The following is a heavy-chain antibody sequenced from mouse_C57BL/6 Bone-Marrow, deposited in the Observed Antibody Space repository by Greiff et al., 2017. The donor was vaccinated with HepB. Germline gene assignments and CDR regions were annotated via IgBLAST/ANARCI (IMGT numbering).Heavy chain of an antibody. CDR1: GFTFSNYW. D-gene: IGHD2-2*01. CDR3: TVGYDVWFAY. V-gene: IGHV6-3*01. CDR2: IRLKSDNYAT. J-gene: IGHJ3*01. Sequence: EVKVEESGGGLVQPGGSMKLSCVASGFTFSNYWMNWVRQSPEKGLEWVAQIRLKSDNYATHYAESVKGRFTISRDDSKSSVYLQMNNLRAEDTGIYYCTVGYDVWFAYWGQGTLVTVSA.